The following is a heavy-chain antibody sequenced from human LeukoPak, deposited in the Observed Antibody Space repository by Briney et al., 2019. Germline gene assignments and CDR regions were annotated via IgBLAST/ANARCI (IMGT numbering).Heavy chain of an antibody. Sequence: GGSLRLSCAASGFTFSSYAMHWVRQAPGKGLEWVAVISYDGSNKYYADSVKGRFTISRDNSKNTLYLQMNSLRAEDTAVYYCAKDRGGIAAAGPFDYWGQGTLVTVSS. CDR3: AKDRGGIAAAGPFDY. CDR1: GFTFSSYA. D-gene: IGHD6-13*01. V-gene: IGHV3-30-3*01. J-gene: IGHJ4*02. CDR2: ISYDGSNK.